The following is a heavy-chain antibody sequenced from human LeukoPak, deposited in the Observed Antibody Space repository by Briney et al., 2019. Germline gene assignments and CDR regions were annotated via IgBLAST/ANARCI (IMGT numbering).Heavy chain of an antibody. CDR2: ISSSSSYI. CDR1: GFTFSSYS. D-gene: IGHD1-26*01. V-gene: IGHV3-21*01. CDR3: ARDSSGSYDY. J-gene: IGHJ4*02. Sequence: GGSLRLSCAASGFTFSSYSMNWVRQAPGKGLEWVSSISSSSSYIYYADSVKGRFTISRDNAQKSVYLQMNSLRAEDTAVYYCARDSSGSYDYWGQGTLVTVSS.